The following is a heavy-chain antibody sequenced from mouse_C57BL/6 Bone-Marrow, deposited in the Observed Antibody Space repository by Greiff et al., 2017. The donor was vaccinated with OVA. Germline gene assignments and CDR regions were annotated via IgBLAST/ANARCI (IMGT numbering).Heavy chain of an antibody. D-gene: IGHD1-1*01. CDR1: GYTFTSYT. J-gene: IGHJ4*01. CDR2: INPSSGYT. CDR3: ARWGLDITTDYYAMDY. V-gene: IGHV1-4*01. Sequence: VQLQQSGAELARPGASVKMSCKASGYTFTSYTMHWVKQRPGQGLEWIGYINPSSGYTKYNQKFKDKATLTADKSSSTAYMQLSSLTSEDSAFYYCARWGLDITTDYYAMDYWGQGTSVTVSS.